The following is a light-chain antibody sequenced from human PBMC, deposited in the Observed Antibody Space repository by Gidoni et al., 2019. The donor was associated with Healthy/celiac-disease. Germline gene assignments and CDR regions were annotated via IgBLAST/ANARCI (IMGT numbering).Light chain of an antibody. Sequence: AIRMTQTPSSFSASTGDRVTITCRASQGISSYLAWYQQKPGKAPKLLIYDASTLQRGVPSRFSGSGSGTDFTLTISCLQSEDFAAYYCQQYYSYPPVTFGQGTRLEIK. CDR1: QGISSY. V-gene: IGKV1-8*01. CDR2: DAS. J-gene: IGKJ5*01. CDR3: QQYYSYPPVT.